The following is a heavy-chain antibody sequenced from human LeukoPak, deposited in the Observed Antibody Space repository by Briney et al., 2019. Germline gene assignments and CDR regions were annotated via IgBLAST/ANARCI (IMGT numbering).Heavy chain of an antibody. CDR3: ARGGHDPGIPFDI. Sequence: GGSLRLSCAASGFTFDDYGMSWVRQAPGKGLEWVSGINWNGGSTGYADSVKGRFTISRDNAKNSLYLQMNSPRADDTAVYYCARGGHDPGIPFDIWGQGTMVTVSS. CDR2: INWNGGST. D-gene: IGHD1-1*01. V-gene: IGHV3-20*04. CDR1: GFTFDDYG. J-gene: IGHJ3*02.